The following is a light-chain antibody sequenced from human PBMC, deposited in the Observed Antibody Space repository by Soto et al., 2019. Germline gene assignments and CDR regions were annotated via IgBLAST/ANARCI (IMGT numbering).Light chain of an antibody. CDR3: QQFGRSPPSWT. Sequence: ETVLTQSPGTLSLSPGERATLSCRASQSVSSNSLAWYQQKPGQAPRLLIYGASPRATGIPDRFSGSGSGTDFTLTISRLETEDFAVYYCQQFGRSPPSWTFGQGTKVEIK. V-gene: IGKV3-20*01. CDR1: QSVSSNS. CDR2: GAS. J-gene: IGKJ1*01.